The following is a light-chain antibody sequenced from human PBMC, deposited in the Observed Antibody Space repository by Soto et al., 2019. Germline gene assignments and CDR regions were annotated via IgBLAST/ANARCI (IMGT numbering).Light chain of an antibody. CDR1: TGDVTSGRS. CDR3: LLSFPGARTI. V-gene: IGLV7-46*01. CDR2: ETT. Sequence: QAVVTQEPSLTVSPGGTVTLTCGSSTGDVTSGRSPYWFQKKPGQAPRTLIYETTKKHSWTPARFSGSLLGGQAALTLSGAQPEDEADYFCLLSFPGARTIFGGGTELTVL. J-gene: IGLJ2*01.